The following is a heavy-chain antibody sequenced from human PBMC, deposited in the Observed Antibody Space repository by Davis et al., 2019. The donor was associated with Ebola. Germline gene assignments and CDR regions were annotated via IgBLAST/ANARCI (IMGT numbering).Heavy chain of an antibody. J-gene: IGHJ4*02. V-gene: IGHV3-7*01. CDR2: INQDGSEK. Sequence: GESLKISCAASGFTFSGHWMTWVRQAAGKGLEWVANINQDGSEKYYVDSVKDRFTISRDNAKNSLFLEMNSVRAEDTAVYYCARFHYSGIDYWGQGTPVTVSS. CDR1: GFTFSGHW. D-gene: IGHD4-23*01. CDR3: ARFHYSGIDY.